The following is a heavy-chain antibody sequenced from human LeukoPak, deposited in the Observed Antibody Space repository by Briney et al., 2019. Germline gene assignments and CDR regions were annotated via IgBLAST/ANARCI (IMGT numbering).Heavy chain of an antibody. CDR1: GFTFSSYA. CDR3: AKDQAYGPYFDY. J-gene: IGHJ4*02. CDR2: ISGSGGST. D-gene: IGHD4-17*01. V-gene: IGHV3-23*01. Sequence: GGSLRLFCAASGFTFSSYAMSWVRQAPGKGLEWVSAISGSGGSTYYADSVKGRFTISRDNSKNTLYLQMNSLRAEDTAVYYCAKDQAYGPYFDYWGQGTLVTVSS.